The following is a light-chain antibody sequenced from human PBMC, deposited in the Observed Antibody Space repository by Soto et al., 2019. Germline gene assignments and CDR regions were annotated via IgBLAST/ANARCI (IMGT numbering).Light chain of an antibody. J-gene: IGKJ2*01. Sequence: DIQMTQSPSTLSASVGDRVTITCRASQSISSWLAWYQQKPGKAPKLLIYKASSLESGVPSRFSGSGSGTEFTLTISSLQPDDFATYYCQQYNSYPFFGQGTKLEIK. CDR2: KAS. CDR3: QQYNSYPF. V-gene: IGKV1-5*03. CDR1: QSISSW.